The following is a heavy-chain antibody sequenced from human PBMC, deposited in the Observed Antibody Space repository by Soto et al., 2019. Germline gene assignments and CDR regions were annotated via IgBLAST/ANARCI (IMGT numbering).Heavy chain of an antibody. V-gene: IGHV4-59*08. D-gene: IGHD2-15*01. CDR2: IYYTGST. CDR3: ARHVASGKAAFDI. Sequence: PSETLSLTCTVSGGSSSNYPGSWIRQPPGKGLEWIGYIYYTGSTNHNPSLKSRVTISVDTSKNQFSLKLTSVTAADTALYYCARHVASGKAAFDIWGQGTMVTVSS. CDR1: GGSSSNYP. J-gene: IGHJ3*02.